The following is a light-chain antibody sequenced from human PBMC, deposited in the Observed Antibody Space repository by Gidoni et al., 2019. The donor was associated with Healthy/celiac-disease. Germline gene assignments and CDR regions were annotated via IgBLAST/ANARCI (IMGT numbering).Light chain of an antibody. J-gene: IGKJ1*01. CDR1: QSISSY. CDR2: AAS. V-gene: IGKV1-39*01. CDR3: QQSYSTPPT. Sequence: DIQITQSPSSLSASVGDRGTITCRASQSISSYLNWYQQKPGKAPKLLIYAASSLQSGVPSRFSGIGSGTEFTLTISSLKPEDFATYYCQQSYSTPPTFGQGTKVEIK.